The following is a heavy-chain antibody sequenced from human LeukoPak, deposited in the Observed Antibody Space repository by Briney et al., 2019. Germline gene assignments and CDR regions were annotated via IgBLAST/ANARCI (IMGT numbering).Heavy chain of an antibody. CDR3: ARDDNSGYYSGP. D-gene: IGHD3-22*01. CDR1: GYTFIDYY. Sequence: ASVKVSCKASGYTFIDYYMHWVRQAPGQGLEWMGRINPSCGGTNYAQKFQGRVTMTRDTSISTAYMELSRLRSDDTAVYYCARDDNSGYYSGPWGQGTLVTVSS. J-gene: IGHJ5*02. CDR2: INPSCGGT. V-gene: IGHV1-2*06.